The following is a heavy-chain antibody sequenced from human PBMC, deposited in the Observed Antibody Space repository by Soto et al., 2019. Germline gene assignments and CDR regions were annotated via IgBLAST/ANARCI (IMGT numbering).Heavy chain of an antibody. Sequence: ASVKVSCKASGFTSTSSAVQWVRQARGQRLEWIGWIVVGSGNTNYAQKFQERVTITRDMSTSTAYMELSSLRSEDTAVYYCAAATYYYDSSGYPDDYWGQGTLVTVPQ. CDR1: GFTSTSSA. CDR3: AAATYYYDSSGYPDDY. D-gene: IGHD3-22*01. CDR2: IVVGSGNT. V-gene: IGHV1-58*01. J-gene: IGHJ4*02.